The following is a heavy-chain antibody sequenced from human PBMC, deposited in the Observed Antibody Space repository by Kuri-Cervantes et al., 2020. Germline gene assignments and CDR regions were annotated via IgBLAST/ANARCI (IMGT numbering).Heavy chain of an antibody. CDR2: INPSGGST. V-gene: IGHV1-46*01. J-gene: IGHJ1*01. CDR3: AAATVSRPEYFHH. D-gene: IGHD5/OR15-5a*01. CDR1: GYTFTSYY. Sequence: ASVKVSCKASGYTFTSYYMHWVRQAPGQGLEWMGIINPSGGSTSYAQKFQGRVTMTRDTSTSTVYMELSSLRSEDTALYYCAAATVSRPEYFHHWGQGTLVTVSS.